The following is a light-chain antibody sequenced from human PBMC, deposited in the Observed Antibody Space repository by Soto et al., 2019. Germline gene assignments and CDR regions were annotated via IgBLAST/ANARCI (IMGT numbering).Light chain of an antibody. J-gene: IGKJ3*01. Sequence: EIVLTQSPATLSLSPGERATLSCRASQSVSSYLAWYQQKPGQAPRLLIYDASNRATGIPARFSGSGSGTDFTLTISSLDPEDFAVYYCQKRSNWPPLFTFGPGTKVDIK. CDR2: DAS. CDR3: QKRSNWPPLFT. V-gene: IGKV3-11*01. CDR1: QSVSSY.